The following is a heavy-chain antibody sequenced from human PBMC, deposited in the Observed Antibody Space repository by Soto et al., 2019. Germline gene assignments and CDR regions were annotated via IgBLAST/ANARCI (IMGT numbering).Heavy chain of an antibody. CDR2: LYYGATT. CDR3: TGGYNFDY. J-gene: IGHJ4*01. CDR1: GGSITSYY. Sequence: PEETLSLTCNVSGGSITSYYWSWIRQSPGKGLEWTGYLYYGATTNYNPSLKSRVTMSGDRSKNQFSLKLTSVTAADTAVYYCTGGYNFDYWGQGTLVTVSS. V-gene: IGHV4-59*01. D-gene: IGHD5-12*01.